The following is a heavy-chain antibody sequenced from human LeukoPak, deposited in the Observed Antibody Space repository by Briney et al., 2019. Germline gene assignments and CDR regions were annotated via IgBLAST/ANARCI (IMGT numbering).Heavy chain of an antibody. CDR3: ARAPDSDSGYDYFDY. Sequence: GESLKISCKGSGYTFTNHWISWVRQMPGKRLEWMGKIDPSDSYTNYSPSFQGHVTISADKSISTAYLQWSSLKASDTAMYYCARAPDSDSGYDYFDYWGQGTLVTVSS. CDR2: IDPSDSYT. D-gene: IGHD5-12*01. V-gene: IGHV5-10-1*01. CDR1: GYTFTNHW. J-gene: IGHJ4*02.